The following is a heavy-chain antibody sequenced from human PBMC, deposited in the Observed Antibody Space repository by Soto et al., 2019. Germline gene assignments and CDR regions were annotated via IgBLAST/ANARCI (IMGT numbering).Heavy chain of an antibody. J-gene: IGHJ6*02. D-gene: IGHD1-7*01. CDR1: GYTFTGYS. CDR2: LSPYTGNT. CDR3: AGGTGHWNLSNYCDDIDF. Sequence: QVQLVQSGAEVKKPGASVKVSCKTAGYTFTGYSINWVRQAPGQGLEWMGWLSPYTGNTNYAQKFQGRVTMTTDTGASIAYIELRSLGSDDTAGYTCAGGTGHWNLSNYCDDIDFWGQGTMVTVSS. V-gene: IGHV1-18*04.